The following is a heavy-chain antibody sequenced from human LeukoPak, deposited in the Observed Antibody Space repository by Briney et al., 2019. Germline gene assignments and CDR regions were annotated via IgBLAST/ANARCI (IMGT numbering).Heavy chain of an antibody. CDR1: GGTFSSYA. V-gene: IGHV1-69*06. CDR2: IIPIFGTA. D-gene: IGHD2-21*01. J-gene: IGHJ5*02. Sequence: ASVKVSCKASGGTFSSYAISWVRQAPGQGLEWMGGIIPIFGTANYAQKFQGRVTITADKSTSTAYMELSSLRSEDTAVYYCARDMVVARLLTDWFDPWGQGTLVTVSS. CDR3: ARDMVVARLLTDWFDP.